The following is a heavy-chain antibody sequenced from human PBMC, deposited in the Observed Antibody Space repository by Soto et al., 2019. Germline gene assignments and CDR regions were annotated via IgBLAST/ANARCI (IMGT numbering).Heavy chain of an antibody. D-gene: IGHD4-17*01. J-gene: IGHJ4*01. CDR2: IYPGGSDI. V-gene: IGHV5-51*01. Sequence: GESLKISCPCSCYTFTNYWIAWVRQMPGKGLDWMGIIYPGGSDIRYSPSFQGQVTISADQSISTAYLQWSSLKASDTAMYYCASTLHDYGKYYFDYWGHGALVNVSS. CDR1: CYTFTNYW. CDR3: ASTLHDYGKYYFDY.